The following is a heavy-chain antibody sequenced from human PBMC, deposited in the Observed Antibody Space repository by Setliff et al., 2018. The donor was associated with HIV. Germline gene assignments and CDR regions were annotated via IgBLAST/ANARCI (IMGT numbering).Heavy chain of an antibody. Sequence: PSETLSLTCDVSGVSISKNRNWWSWVRQPPGKGLEWIGEIYFNLQTNYNPALKSRVSMGLDNAKDQFSLRLTSVTAADAAIYYCTRDWWAYGLMGSWGQGMLVTVSS. D-gene: IGHD2-15*01. CDR2: IYFNLQT. V-gene: IGHV4-4*02. J-gene: IGHJ5*02. CDR1: GVSISKNRNW. CDR3: TRDWWAYGLMGS.